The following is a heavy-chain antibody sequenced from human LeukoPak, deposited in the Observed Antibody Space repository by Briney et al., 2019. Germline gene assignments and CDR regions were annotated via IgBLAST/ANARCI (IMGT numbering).Heavy chain of an antibody. J-gene: IGHJ4*02. D-gene: IGHD7-27*01. Sequence: SSETLSLTCAAYGGSFSGYYWSWIRQPPGKGLEWIGEINHSGSTNYNPSLKSRVTISVDTSKNQFSLKLSSVTAADTAVYYCARGGGLWGQPWYWGQGTLVTVSS. V-gene: IGHV4-34*01. CDR2: INHSGST. CDR3: ARGGGLWGQPWY. CDR1: GGSFSGYY.